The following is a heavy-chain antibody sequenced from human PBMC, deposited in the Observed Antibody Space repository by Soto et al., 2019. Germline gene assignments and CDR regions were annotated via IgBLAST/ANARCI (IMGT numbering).Heavy chain of an antibody. V-gene: IGHV3-7*01. CDR3: ARLGIVVVPAAMGAGYYYYYYMDV. Sequence: PGGSLRLSCAASGFTFSSYWMSWVRQAPGKGLEWVANIKQDGSEKYYVDSVKGRFTISRDNAKNSLYLQMNSLRAEDTAVYYCARLGIVVVPAAMGAGYYYYYYMDVWGKGTTVTVSS. CDR1: GFTFSSYW. J-gene: IGHJ6*03. D-gene: IGHD2-2*03. CDR2: IKQDGSEK.